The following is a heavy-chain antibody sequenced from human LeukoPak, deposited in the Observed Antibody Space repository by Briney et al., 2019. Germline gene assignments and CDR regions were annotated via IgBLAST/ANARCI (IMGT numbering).Heavy chain of an antibody. Sequence: ALVKVSCKASGYTFTGYYMHWVRQAPGQGLEWMGWINPNSGGTNYAQKFQGRVTMTRDTSISTAYMELSRLRSDDTAVYYCARVGDSSGYFTGIDYWGQGTLVTVSS. D-gene: IGHD3-22*01. CDR3: ARVGDSSGYFTGIDY. CDR1: GYTFTGYY. J-gene: IGHJ4*02. V-gene: IGHV1-2*02. CDR2: INPNSGGT.